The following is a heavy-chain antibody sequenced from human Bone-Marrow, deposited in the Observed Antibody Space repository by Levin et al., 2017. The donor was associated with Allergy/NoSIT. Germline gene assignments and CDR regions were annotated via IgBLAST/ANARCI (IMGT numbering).Heavy chain of an antibody. CDR3: ARGNTYANT. Sequence: SQTLSLTCTVSGDSTRSGRYQWVWMRTPAGKALEWIGRIYANGDANYNPSLKSRVTISVDTSKNQFSLRLISVTAADSALYYCARGNTYANTWGQGTQVTVSS. CDR1: GDSTRSGRYQ. D-gene: IGHD2-2*01. J-gene: IGHJ4*02. CDR2: IYANGDA. V-gene: IGHV4-61*02.